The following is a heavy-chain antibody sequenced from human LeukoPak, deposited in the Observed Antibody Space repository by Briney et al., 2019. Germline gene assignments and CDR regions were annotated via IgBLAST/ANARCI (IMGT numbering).Heavy chain of an antibody. J-gene: IGHJ2*01. Sequence: SETLSLTCTVSGGSISTYYWNWIRQPPGKGLEWIGYIYYGGSTNYNPSLKSRVTISLDTSKNQFSLKLSSVTAADTAVYYCAVSYSSTWYWYFDLWGRGTLVTVSS. V-gene: IGHV4-59*08. CDR3: AVSYSSTWYWYFDL. D-gene: IGHD6-13*01. CDR1: GGSISTYY. CDR2: IYYGGST.